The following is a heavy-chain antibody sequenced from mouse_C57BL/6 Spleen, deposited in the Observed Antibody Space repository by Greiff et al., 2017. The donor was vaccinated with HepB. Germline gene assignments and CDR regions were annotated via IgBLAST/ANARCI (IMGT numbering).Heavy chain of an antibody. D-gene: IGHD1-1*01. J-gene: IGHJ2*01. V-gene: IGHV1-82*01. Sequence: QVTLKVSGPELVKPGASVKISCKASGYAFSSSWMNWVKQRPGKGLEWIGRIYPGDGDTNYNGKFKGKATLTADKSSSTAYMQLSSLTSEDSAVYFCARRDGSSPFDYWGQGTTLTVSS. CDR3: ARRDGSSPFDY. CDR1: GYAFSSSW. CDR2: IYPGDGDT.